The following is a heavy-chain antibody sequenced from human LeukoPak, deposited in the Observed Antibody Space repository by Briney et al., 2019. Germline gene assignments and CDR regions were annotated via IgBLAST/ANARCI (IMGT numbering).Heavy chain of an antibody. CDR1: GGSISSGGFY. V-gene: IGHV4-31*03. J-gene: IGHJ5*02. Sequence: SETLSLTCTVSGGSISSGGFYWSWIRQHPGKGLEWIGYIYYSGSTYYNPSLKSRVTISVDTSKNQFSLKLSSVTAADTAVYYCARVVVVVAARVYWFDPWGQGTLVTVSS. D-gene: IGHD2-15*01. CDR3: ARVVVVVAARVYWFDP. CDR2: IYYSGST.